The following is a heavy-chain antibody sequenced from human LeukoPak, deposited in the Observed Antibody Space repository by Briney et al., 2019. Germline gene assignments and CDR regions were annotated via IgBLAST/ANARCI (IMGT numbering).Heavy chain of an antibody. CDR3: ARDFSSSTSFNWFDP. D-gene: IGHD2-2*01. J-gene: IGHJ5*02. Sequence: ASVKVSCKASGYTFTGYYMHWVRQAPGQGLEWMGWINPNSGGTNYAQKFQGRVTMTRDTSISTAYMELSRLRSDDTAVHYCARDFSSSTSFNWFDPWGQGTLVTVSS. V-gene: IGHV1-2*02. CDR1: GYTFTGYY. CDR2: INPNSGGT.